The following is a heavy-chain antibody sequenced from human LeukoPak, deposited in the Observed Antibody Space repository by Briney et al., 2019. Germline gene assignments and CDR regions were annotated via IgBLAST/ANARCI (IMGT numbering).Heavy chain of an antibody. CDR2: IQYDGGYK. Sequence: GGSLRLSCAASGFTFSTYGIHWVRQAPGKGLEWVAFIQYDGGYKFYADSVQGRFSISRDNSKNTLFLQVNSLRAEDTAVYYCAKTSDQLLYSKFDYWGQGTLVTVSS. CDR1: GFTFSTYG. J-gene: IGHJ4*02. D-gene: IGHD2-2*01. V-gene: IGHV3-30*02. CDR3: AKTSDQLLYSKFDY.